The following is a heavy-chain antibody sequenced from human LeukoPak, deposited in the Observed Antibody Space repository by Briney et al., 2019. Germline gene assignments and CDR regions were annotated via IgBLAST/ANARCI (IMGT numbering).Heavy chain of an antibody. CDR2: ISSTGNYI. V-gene: IGHV3-21*01. Sequence: GGSLRLSCSVSGFTFSSYSMNWVRQAPGKGLEWVSSISSTGNYIYYADSVKGRFTISRDNARDSLYLEMNSLRAEDTAVYYCARDLHIYVANWTAHRYFDCWGQGTLVTVSS. CDR1: GFTFSSYS. D-gene: IGHD1-1*01. J-gene: IGHJ4*02. CDR3: ARDLHIYVANWTAHRYFDC.